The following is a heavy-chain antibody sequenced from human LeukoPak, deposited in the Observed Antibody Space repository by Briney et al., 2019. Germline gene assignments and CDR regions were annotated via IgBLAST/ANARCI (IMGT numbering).Heavy chain of an antibody. Sequence: SETLSLTCAVSGGSISTYYWSWIRQPPGKGLEWIGYIHYSGTTNFNPSLKNRVTISLDTSKNQFSLNLSSVTAADTAVYYCARMGGYSGYATHWGQGTLVTVSS. D-gene: IGHD5-12*01. CDR2: IHYSGTT. CDR1: GGSISTYY. J-gene: IGHJ4*02. CDR3: ARMGGYSGYATH. V-gene: IGHV4-59*08.